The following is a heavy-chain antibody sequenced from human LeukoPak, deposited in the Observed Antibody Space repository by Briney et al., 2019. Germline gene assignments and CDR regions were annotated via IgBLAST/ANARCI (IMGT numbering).Heavy chain of an antibody. J-gene: IGHJ4*02. CDR1: GFTFSDYY. CDR2: ISSSSSYI. Sequence: GGSLSLSCATSGFTFSDYYMIWVGQAPAQGMDWISSISSSSSYIYYADSGQGLFTISRDNAKNSLYLQMNSLRAEDTAVYYCARDFSGDTYFDYWGQGTLVTVSS. D-gene: IGHD3-10*01. V-gene: IGHV3-21*01. CDR3: ARDFSGDTYFDY.